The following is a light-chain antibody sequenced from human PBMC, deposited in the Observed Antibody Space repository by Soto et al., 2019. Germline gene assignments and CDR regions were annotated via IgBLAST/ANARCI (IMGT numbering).Light chain of an antibody. Sequence: DIQMTQSPSTLSASVGDRVTITCRASQSISSWLAWYQQRPGKAPKLLIYKASGLDSGVPSSFSGSGSGTEFTLTISSLQPDDFATYYCQQYNSYPYPFGQGTKLEIK. CDR1: QSISSW. J-gene: IGKJ2*01. CDR3: QQYNSYPYP. CDR2: KAS. V-gene: IGKV1-5*03.